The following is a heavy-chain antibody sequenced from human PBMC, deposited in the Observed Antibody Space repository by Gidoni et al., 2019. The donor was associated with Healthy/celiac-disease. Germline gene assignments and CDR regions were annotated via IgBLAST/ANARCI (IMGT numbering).Heavy chain of an antibody. CDR3: ASAKKVRYGMDV. Sequence: QLQLQESCPGLVKPSETLSLPCTVSGGSISSRSYYWGWIRQPPGKGLELIGSIYYSGSTYYNPSLKSRVTISVDTSKNQFSLKLSSVTAADTAVYYCASAKKVRYGMDVWGQGTTVTVSS. CDR2: IYYSGST. J-gene: IGHJ6*02. V-gene: IGHV4-39*01. CDR1: GGSISSRSYY.